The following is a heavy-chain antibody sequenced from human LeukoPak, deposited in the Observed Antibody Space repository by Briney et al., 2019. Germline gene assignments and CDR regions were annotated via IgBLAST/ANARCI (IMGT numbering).Heavy chain of an antibody. Sequence: GALRLSCAASGFTFSSYSMNSVRQAPGKGLEWVSSISSSSSYIYYADSVKGRFTISRDNAKNSLYLQMSSLRAEDTAVSYCARAPRYGGSLHAFDIWGQGTMVTVSS. CDR2: ISSSSSYI. D-gene: IGHD1-26*01. J-gene: IGHJ3*02. CDR1: GFTFSSYS. V-gene: IGHV3-21*01. CDR3: ARAPRYGGSLHAFDI.